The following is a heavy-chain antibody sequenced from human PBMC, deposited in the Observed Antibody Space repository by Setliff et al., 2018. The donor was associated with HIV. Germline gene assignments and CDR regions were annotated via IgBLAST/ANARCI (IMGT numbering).Heavy chain of an antibody. CDR3: TTEDPWLRFGH. V-gene: IGHV3-15*01. D-gene: IGHD5-12*01. CDR2: IRNKKNAGTT. Sequence: GGSLRLSCAAAGFTFSNDWMTWVRQAPGKGLEWVARIRNKKNAGTTYYAAPVKGRFTISRDDSKTTLYLQMNSLKTEDTAVYYCTTEDPWLRFGHWGQGTLVTVSS. CDR1: GFTFSNDW. J-gene: IGHJ5*02.